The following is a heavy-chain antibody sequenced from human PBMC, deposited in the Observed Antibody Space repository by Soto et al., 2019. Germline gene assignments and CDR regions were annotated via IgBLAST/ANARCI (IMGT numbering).Heavy chain of an antibody. Sequence: SVKVSCKASGYTFTRYTMNWVRQAPGQRLEWMGWINPDNGNTKSSQKFQDRVIITRDTSASTAYMDLSSLRSEDTAVYYCARGVATGQLDPWGQGTLVTVSS. CDR2: INPDNGNT. CDR3: ARGVATGQLDP. CDR1: GYTFTRYT. V-gene: IGHV1-3*01. J-gene: IGHJ5*02. D-gene: IGHD2-2*01.